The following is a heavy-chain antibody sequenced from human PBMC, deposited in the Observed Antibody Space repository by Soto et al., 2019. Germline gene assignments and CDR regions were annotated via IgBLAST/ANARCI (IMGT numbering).Heavy chain of an antibody. J-gene: IGHJ4*01. V-gene: IGHV2-5*02. Sequence: QITLKESGPTLVKPTQTLTLTCAFSGFSLSTTGMAVGWIRQPPGKALEWLGFIYWDNDKRYRPSLKSRLTIPRDTSKNQVVLTMTNMDPVDTATYFCAHSRCSSTSCRFDYWGQGTLVTVSS. CDR3: AHSRCSSTSCRFDY. D-gene: IGHD2-2*01. CDR2: IYWDNDK. CDR1: GFSLSTTGMA.